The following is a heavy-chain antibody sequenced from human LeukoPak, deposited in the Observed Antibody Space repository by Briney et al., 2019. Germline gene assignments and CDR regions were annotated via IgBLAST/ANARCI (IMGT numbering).Heavy chain of an antibody. CDR2: ISGSGGST. D-gene: IGHD2-15*01. CDR3: ARVDCSGGSCGAFDI. CDR1: GFTFSSYA. V-gene: IGHV3-23*01. J-gene: IGHJ3*02. Sequence: GGSLRLSCVASGFTFSSYAMSWVRQAPGKGLEWVSAISGSGGSTYYADSVKGRFAISRDNAKNSLYLQMNSLRAEDTAVYYCARVDCSGGSCGAFDIWGQGTMVTVSS.